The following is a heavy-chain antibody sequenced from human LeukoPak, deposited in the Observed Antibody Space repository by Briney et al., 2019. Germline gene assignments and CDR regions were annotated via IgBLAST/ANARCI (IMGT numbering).Heavy chain of an antibody. J-gene: IGHJ4*02. CDR2: MNPNSGNT. CDR1: GYTFTSFD. Sequence: ASVKASCKASGYTFTSFDINWVRQATGQGLEWMGWMNPNSGNTGYAQKFQGRATITRNTSISTAYKELSSLRSEDTAVYYCARAPGGYQLLLVAPIDYWGQGTLVTVSS. CDR3: ARAPGGYQLLLVAPIDY. V-gene: IGHV1-8*03. D-gene: IGHD2-2*01.